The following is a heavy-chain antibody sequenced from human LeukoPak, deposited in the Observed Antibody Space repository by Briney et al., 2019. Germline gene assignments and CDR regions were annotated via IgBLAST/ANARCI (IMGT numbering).Heavy chain of an antibody. J-gene: IGHJ5*01. D-gene: IGHD3-22*01. Sequence: QAGGSLRLSCAASGFTVSRSYLSWVRQAPGKGLEWVAVIYSGGSTYYADSVKGRFTISRDNSKDTLYLQMNSLRAEDTAVFYCARVMNSYDSSGYFDSWGQGTLVTVSS. V-gene: IGHV3-66*01. CDR1: GFTVSRSY. CDR3: ARVMNSYDSSGYFDS. CDR2: IYSGGST.